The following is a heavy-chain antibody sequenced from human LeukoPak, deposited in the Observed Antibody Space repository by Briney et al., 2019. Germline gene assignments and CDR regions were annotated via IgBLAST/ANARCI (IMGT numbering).Heavy chain of an antibody. Sequence: GESLKISCKGPGYSFTSYWIGWVRQMPGKGLEWMGIIYPGDSDTRYSPSFQGQVTISADKSISTAYLQWSSLKASDTAMYYCARHYDILTGYSDYWGQGTLVTVSS. CDR2: IYPGDSDT. CDR3: ARHYDILTGYSDY. CDR1: GYSFTSYW. D-gene: IGHD3-9*01. V-gene: IGHV5-51*01. J-gene: IGHJ4*02.